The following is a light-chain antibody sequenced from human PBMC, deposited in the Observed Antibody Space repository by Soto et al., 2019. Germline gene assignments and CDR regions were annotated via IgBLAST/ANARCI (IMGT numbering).Light chain of an antibody. Sequence: EIVLTQSPGTLSLSPGERVTLSCRASQSISNNHLAWYQQKPGQAPRLLIYGASTRATGIPARFSGSGSGTEFTLTISRLEPEDFAVYYCQHTWTFGQGTKVDIK. V-gene: IGKV3-20*01. CDR2: GAS. J-gene: IGKJ1*01. CDR1: QSISNNH. CDR3: QHTWT.